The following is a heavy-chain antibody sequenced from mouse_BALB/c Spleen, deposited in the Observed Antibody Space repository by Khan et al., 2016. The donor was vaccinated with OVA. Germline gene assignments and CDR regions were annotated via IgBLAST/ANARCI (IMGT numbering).Heavy chain of an antibody. CDR2: ITSVGGGT. CDR1: GFTFSDYY. J-gene: IGHJ3*01. D-gene: IGHD1-1*01. Sequence: EVELVESGGVLVQPGGSLKLSCATSGFTFSDYYMCWVRKTPEKRLEWVAYITSVGGGTYFPAPVKGRFTSSRDNAKNTLYLQMSRLKSEDTAIYYCARRGDVYSWFTYWGQGTLVTVSA. V-gene: IGHV5-12*02. CDR3: ARRGDVYSWFTY.